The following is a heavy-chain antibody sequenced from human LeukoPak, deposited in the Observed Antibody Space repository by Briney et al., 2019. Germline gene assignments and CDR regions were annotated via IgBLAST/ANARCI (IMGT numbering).Heavy chain of an antibody. Sequence: GGSLRLACAASGFTFSNYAMRWVRQAPGKGLEWVSGISGSGGGSVGGTYYADSVKGRFTISRDNSKNTLYLQMNRLRAEDTAVYYCAKALKSRGTPVAPVIVYWGQGTLVTVSS. CDR2: ISGSGGGSVGGT. CDR1: GFTFSNYA. V-gene: IGHV3-23*01. D-gene: IGHD6-19*01. CDR3: AKALKSRGTPVAPVIVY. J-gene: IGHJ4*02.